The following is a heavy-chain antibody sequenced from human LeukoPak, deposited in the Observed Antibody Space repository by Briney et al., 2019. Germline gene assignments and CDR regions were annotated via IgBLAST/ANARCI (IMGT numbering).Heavy chain of an antibody. Sequence: ASVKVSCKVSGYTLTELSMHWVRQAPGKGLEWMGGFDPEDGETIYAQKFQGRVTMTEDTSTDTAYMELSSLRSEDTAVYYCATAPPGIVVVPAAITFDPWGQGTLVTVSS. V-gene: IGHV1-24*01. J-gene: IGHJ5*02. CDR3: ATAPPGIVVVPAAITFDP. CDR1: GYTLTELS. D-gene: IGHD2-2*02. CDR2: FDPEDGET.